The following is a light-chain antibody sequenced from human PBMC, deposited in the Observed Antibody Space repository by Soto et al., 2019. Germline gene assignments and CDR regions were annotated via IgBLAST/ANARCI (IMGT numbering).Light chain of an antibody. CDR1: SSDIDNYNY. Sequence: QSALTQPGCVSGSPWQSITISCTGTSSDIDNYNYVSWYQQHPGKAPKLMIYDVSSRPSGVSDRFSGSKAGNTASLTISGLQAEDEADYFCSSYRSSSDVVFGGGTQLTVL. CDR2: DVS. CDR3: SSYRSSSDVV. V-gene: IGLV2-14*01. J-gene: IGLJ2*01.